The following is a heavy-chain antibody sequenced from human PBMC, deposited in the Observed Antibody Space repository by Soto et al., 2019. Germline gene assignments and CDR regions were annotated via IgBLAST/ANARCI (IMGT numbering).Heavy chain of an antibody. Sequence: ASVKVSCKASGYTFTSYGISWVRQAPGQGLEWMGWISAYNGNTNYAQKLQGRVTMTTDTSTSTAYMELRSLRSDDTAVYYCARVIPLLPIFGVVTYYYYYGMDVWGQGTTVTV. V-gene: IGHV1-18*01. CDR1: GYTFTSYG. CDR2: ISAYNGNT. J-gene: IGHJ6*02. D-gene: IGHD3-3*01. CDR3: ARVIPLLPIFGVVTYYYYYGMDV.